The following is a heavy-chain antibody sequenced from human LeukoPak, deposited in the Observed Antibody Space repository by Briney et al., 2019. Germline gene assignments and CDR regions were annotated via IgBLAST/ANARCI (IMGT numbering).Heavy chain of an antibody. Sequence: SVKVSCKASGGTFSSYAISWVRQAPGQGLEWMGGIIPIFGTANYAQKFQGRATITADESTSTAYMELSSLRSEDTAVYYCARGNMVRGEDHYYYYYGMDVWGQGTTVTVSS. D-gene: IGHD3-10*01. CDR1: GGTFSSYA. CDR2: IIPIFGTA. CDR3: ARGNMVRGEDHYYYYYGMDV. J-gene: IGHJ6*02. V-gene: IGHV1-69*13.